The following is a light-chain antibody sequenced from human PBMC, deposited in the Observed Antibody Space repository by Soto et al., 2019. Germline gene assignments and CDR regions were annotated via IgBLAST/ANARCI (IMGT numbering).Light chain of an antibody. CDR3: SSYTGGSTLYG. CDR1: SSGVGSYNY. V-gene: IGLV2-14*01. J-gene: IGLJ1*01. CDR2: ASS. Sequence: LTQPASVSGSPGQSITISCTGTSSGVGSYNYVSWYQQHPGKAPRLMIYASSNRPSGVSHRFSGSRSGNTASLTISGLQAEDEADYFCSSYTGGSTLYGLGSGTKVTGL.